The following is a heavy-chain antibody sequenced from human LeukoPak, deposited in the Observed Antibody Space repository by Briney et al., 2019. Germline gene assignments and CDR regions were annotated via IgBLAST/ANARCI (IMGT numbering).Heavy chain of an antibody. CDR3: ARALRGARRTYYFDY. D-gene: IGHD1-14*01. CDR1: GGTFSSYA. J-gene: IGHJ4*02. CDR2: INPSGGST. Sequence: ASVKVSCKASGGTFSSYAISWVRQAPGQGLEWMGIINPSGGSTSYAQKFQGRVAMTRDTSTSTVYMELSSLRSEDTAVYYCARALRGARRTYYFDYWGQGTLVTVSS. V-gene: IGHV1-46*01.